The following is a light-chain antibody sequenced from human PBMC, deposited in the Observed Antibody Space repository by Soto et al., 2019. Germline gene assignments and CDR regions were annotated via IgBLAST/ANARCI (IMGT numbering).Light chain of an antibody. CDR3: HQYNSYWT. V-gene: IGKV3-15*01. CDR2: GAS. CDR1: QSVSSN. Sequence: EIVMTQSPATLSVSPGERATLSFRASQSVSSNLAWYQQKPGQAPRLLIYGASTRATGIPARFSGSGSRTEFTLTISSLQSEDFAVYYCHQYNSYWTFGQGTKVDIK. J-gene: IGKJ1*01.